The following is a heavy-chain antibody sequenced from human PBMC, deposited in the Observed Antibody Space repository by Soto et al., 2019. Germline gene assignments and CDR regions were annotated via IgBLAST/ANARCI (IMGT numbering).Heavy chain of an antibody. Sequence: ELQLVESGGGLVQPGRSLRLSCTTSGFTFGDYALNWIRQAPGQGLEWVGFIRSQAYGGTTEYAASVKGRFSISRDDSKSIAYLQMNSLKTEDTAIYYCSRSFLAATTENFEYWGRGSLVTVSS. CDR2: IRSQAYGGTT. CDR1: GFTFGDYA. V-gene: IGHV3-49*03. J-gene: IGHJ4*02. CDR3: SRSFLAATTENFEY. D-gene: IGHD3-3*02.